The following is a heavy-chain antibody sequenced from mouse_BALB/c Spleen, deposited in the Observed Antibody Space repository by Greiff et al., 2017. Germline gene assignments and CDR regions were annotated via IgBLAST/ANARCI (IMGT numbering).Heavy chain of an antibody. Sequence: EVHLVESGGGLVQPGGSLKLSCAASGFTFSSYGMSWVRQTPDKRLELVATINSNGGSTYYPDSVKGRFTISRDNAKNTLYLQMSSLKSEDTAMYYCARDQRGNYPYAMDYWGQGTSVTVSS. CDR2: INSNGGST. J-gene: IGHJ4*01. V-gene: IGHV5-6-3*01. CDR1: GFTFSSYG. D-gene: IGHD2-1*01. CDR3: ARDQRGNYPYAMDY.